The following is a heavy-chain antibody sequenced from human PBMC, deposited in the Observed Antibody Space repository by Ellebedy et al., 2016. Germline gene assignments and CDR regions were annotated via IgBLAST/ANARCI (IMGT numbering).Heavy chain of an antibody. D-gene: IGHD6-13*01. V-gene: IGHV2-5*01. CDR3: ALSTRQGVGIYYFDY. Sequence: SGPTLVKPTQTLTLTCTFSGFSLSTSGVGVAWIRQPPGKALEWLALIYWNDDKRYSPFLKSSLSITKDTSKNQVVLTMTNMDPVDTATYYCALSTRQGVGIYYFDYWGQGTLVTVSS. J-gene: IGHJ4*02. CDR1: GFSLSTSGVG. CDR2: IYWNDDK.